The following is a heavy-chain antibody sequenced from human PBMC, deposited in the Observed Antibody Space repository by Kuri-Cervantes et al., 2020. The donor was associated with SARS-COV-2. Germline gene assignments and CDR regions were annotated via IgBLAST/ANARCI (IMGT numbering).Heavy chain of an antibody. D-gene: IGHD6-19*01. CDR3: AAEGPVAGNFDY. J-gene: IGHJ4*02. Sequence: ASVKVSCKASGYTFTSYGISWGRQAPGQGLEWMGWISAYNGNTNNAQKPQGRVTMTTDTSTSTAYMELRSLRSDDTAVYYCAAEGPVAGNFDYGGQGTLVTVSS. V-gene: IGHV1-18*04. CDR2: ISAYNGNT. CDR1: GYTFTSYG.